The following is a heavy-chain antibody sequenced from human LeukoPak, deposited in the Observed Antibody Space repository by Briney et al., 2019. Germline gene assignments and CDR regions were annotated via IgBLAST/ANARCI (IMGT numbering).Heavy chain of an antibody. J-gene: IGHJ4*02. CDR3: ARAKSDNVLLWFGELTSHYFDY. D-gene: IGHD3-10*01. V-gene: IGHV3-48*03. Sequence: GGSLRLSCAASGFTFSSYEMNWVRQAPGKGLEWVSYISSSGSTIYYADSVKGRFTISRDNAKNSLYLQMNSLRAEDTAVYYCARAKSDNVLLWFGELTSHYFDYWGQGTLVTVSS. CDR2: ISSSGSTI. CDR1: GFTFSSYE.